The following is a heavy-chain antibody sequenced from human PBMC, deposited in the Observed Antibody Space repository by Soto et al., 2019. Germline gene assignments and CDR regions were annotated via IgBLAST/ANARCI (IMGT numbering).Heavy chain of an antibody. Sequence: EVQLVESGGGLVQPGGSLRLSCAASGFTFSSYWMSWVRQAPGKGLEWVANIKRDGSEKYYVDSLKGRFTISRDNAKNSLYLQMDGLRAEDTAVYYCARDPSIVGADVEEYYYYYGMDVWGQGTTVTVSS. D-gene: IGHD1-26*01. J-gene: IGHJ6*02. CDR2: IKRDGSEK. V-gene: IGHV3-7*01. CDR3: ARDPSIVGADVEEYYYYYGMDV. CDR1: GFTFSSYW.